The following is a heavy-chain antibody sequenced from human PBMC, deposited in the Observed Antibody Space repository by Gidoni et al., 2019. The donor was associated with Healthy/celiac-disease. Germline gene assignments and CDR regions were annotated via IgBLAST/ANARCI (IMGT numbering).Heavy chain of an antibody. V-gene: IGHV3-23*01. Sequence: EVQLLESGGGLVQPGWSLSLSCAASGFTFSSYAMSWVRQAPGKGLEWVSAISGSGGSTYYADSVKGRFTISRDNSKNTLYLQMNSLRAEDTAVYYCAKDQKDFWSPIDYWGQGTLVTVSS. CDR1: GFTFSSYA. D-gene: IGHD3-3*01. CDR2: ISGSGGST. J-gene: IGHJ4*02. CDR3: AKDQKDFWSPIDY.